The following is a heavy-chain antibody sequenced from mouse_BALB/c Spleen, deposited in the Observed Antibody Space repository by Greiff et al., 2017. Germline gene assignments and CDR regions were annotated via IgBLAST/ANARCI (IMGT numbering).Heavy chain of an antibody. CDR1: GFTFSSYG. D-gene: IGHD1-1*01. Sequence: EVKLQESGGGLVQPGGSLKLSCAASGFTFSSYGMSWVRQTPDKRLELVATINSNGGSTYYPDSVKGRFTISRDNAKNTLYLQMSSLKSEDTAMYYCARDVAQRGYFDYWGQGTTLTVSS. CDR2: INSNGGST. CDR3: ARDVAQRGYFDY. V-gene: IGHV5-6-3*01. J-gene: IGHJ2*01.